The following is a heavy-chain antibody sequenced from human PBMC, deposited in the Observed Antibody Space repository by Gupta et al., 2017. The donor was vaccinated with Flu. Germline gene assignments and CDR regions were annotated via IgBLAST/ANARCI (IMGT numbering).Heavy chain of an antibody. CDR3: ASNPTYGGNPALGMDV. CDR2: INHSGST. V-gene: IGHV4-34*01. J-gene: IGHJ6*02. CDR1: GGSFSGYY. D-gene: IGHD4-23*01. Sequence: QVQLQQWGAGLLMPSETLYLTCAVYGGSFSGYYWSWIRQPPGKGLEWIGEINHSGSTNYNPSLKSRVTISVDTSKNQFSLKLSSVTAADTAVYYCASNPTYGGNPALGMDVWGQGTTVTVSS.